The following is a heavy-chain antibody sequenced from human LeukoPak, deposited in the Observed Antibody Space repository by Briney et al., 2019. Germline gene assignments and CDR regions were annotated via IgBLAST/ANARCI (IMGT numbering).Heavy chain of an antibody. D-gene: IGHD6-19*01. V-gene: IGHV3-23*01. CDR2: ISGSGGST. J-gene: IGHJ4*02. Sequence: GGSLRLSCAASGFTFSSYAMSWVRQAPGKGLGWVSAISGSGGSTYYADSVKGRFTISRDNSKNTLYLQMNSLRAEDTAVYYCAKHGYSSGWYYFDYWGQGTLVTVSS. CDR1: GFTFSSYA. CDR3: AKHGYSSGWYYFDY.